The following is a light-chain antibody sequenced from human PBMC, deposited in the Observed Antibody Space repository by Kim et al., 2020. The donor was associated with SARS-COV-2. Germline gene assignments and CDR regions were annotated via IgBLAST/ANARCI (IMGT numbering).Light chain of an antibody. CDR3: QQYNSYPMYT. Sequence: DIQMTQSPSTLSASVGDRVTITCRASQSISSWLAWYQQKPGKAPKPLIYDASSLESGVPSRFSGSGSGTEFTLTISSLQPDDFATYYCQQYNSYPMYTFGQGTKLEI. J-gene: IGKJ2*01. V-gene: IGKV1-5*01. CDR1: QSISSW. CDR2: DAS.